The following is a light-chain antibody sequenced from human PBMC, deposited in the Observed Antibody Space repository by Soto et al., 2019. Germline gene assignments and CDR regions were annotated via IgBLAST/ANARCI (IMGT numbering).Light chain of an antibody. CDR3: QHYGTSLAT. J-gene: IGKJ4*01. V-gene: IGKV3-20*01. Sequence: NVLTQSPAILSSSPGARVTLSCGASQSVDHDYLAWYQQKTGQAPRLLIYGASYRATGIPDRFSGSGSGTDFTLTISRLEPEDFVVYYCQHYGTSLATFGGGTKVEI. CDR1: QSVDHDY. CDR2: GAS.